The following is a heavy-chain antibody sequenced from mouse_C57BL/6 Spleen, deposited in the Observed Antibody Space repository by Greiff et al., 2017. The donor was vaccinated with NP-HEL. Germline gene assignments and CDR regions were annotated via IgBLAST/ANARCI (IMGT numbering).Heavy chain of an antibody. CDR2: IDPSDSET. Sequence: QVQLQQPGAELVRPGSSVKLSCKASGYTFTSYWMHWVKQRPIQGLEWIGNIDPSDSETHYNQKFKDKATLTVDKSSSTAYMQLSSLTSEDSAVYYCARRGYHYAMDYWGQGTSVTVSS. CDR1: GYTFTSYW. J-gene: IGHJ4*01. D-gene: IGHD3-1*01. CDR3: ARRGYHYAMDY. V-gene: IGHV1-52*01.